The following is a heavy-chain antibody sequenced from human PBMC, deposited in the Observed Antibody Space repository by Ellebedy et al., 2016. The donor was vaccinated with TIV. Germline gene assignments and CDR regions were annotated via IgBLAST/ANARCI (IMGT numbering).Heavy chain of an antibody. Sequence: MPGGSLRLSCTVSGGSINPYYWSWIRQPPGKGLERIGYISYSGSTNYNPSLQSRVTISVDTPKNQFSLKLTSVTAADTAVYYCARGWSSGWYLDYWGQGTLVTVSS. D-gene: IGHD6-19*01. V-gene: IGHV4-59*01. CDR2: ISYSGST. CDR3: ARGWSSGWYLDY. CDR1: GGSINPYY. J-gene: IGHJ4*02.